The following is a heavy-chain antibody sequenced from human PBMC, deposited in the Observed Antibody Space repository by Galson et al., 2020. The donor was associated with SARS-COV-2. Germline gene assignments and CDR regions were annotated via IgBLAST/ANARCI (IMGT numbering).Heavy chain of an antibody. Sequence: GGSLRLSCAASGFTFSSYAMHWVRQAPGKGLEWVAVISYDGSNKYYADSVKGRFTISRDNSKNTLYLQMNSLRAEDTAVYYCARDSYSSGWYGGLFDYWGQGTLVTVSS. J-gene: IGHJ4*02. CDR2: ISYDGSNK. D-gene: IGHD6-19*01. CDR1: GFTFSSYA. CDR3: ARDSYSSGWYGGLFDY. V-gene: IGHV3-30*04.